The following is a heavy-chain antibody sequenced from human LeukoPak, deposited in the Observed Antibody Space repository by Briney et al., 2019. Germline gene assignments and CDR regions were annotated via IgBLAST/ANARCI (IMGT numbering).Heavy chain of an antibody. CDR2: INHSGST. CDR1: GGSFSGYY. CDR3: ARGPADPEHQLEEGTRAKGIPTTRNWFDP. D-gene: IGHD6-13*01. Sequence: SETLSLTCAVYGGSFSGYYWSWIRQPPGKGLEWIGEINHSGSTNYNPSLKSRVTISVDTSKNQFSLKLSSVTAADTAVYYCARGPADPEHQLEEGTRAKGIPTTRNWFDPWGQGTLVTVSS. J-gene: IGHJ5*02. V-gene: IGHV4-34*01.